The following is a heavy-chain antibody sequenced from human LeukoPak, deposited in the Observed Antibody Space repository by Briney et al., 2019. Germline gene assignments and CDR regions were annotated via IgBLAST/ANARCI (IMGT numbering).Heavy chain of an antibody. CDR3: ARLKQSGSYYYYYYMDV. CDR2: IYTSGST. Sequence: PSETLSLTCTVSGGSISSYYWSWIRQPPGKGLEWIGYIYTSGSTNYNPSLKSRVTISVDTSKNQFSLKLSSVTAADTAVYYCARLKQSGSYYYYYYMDVWGKGTTVTVSS. J-gene: IGHJ6*03. D-gene: IGHD4-11*01. V-gene: IGHV4-4*09. CDR1: GGSISSYY.